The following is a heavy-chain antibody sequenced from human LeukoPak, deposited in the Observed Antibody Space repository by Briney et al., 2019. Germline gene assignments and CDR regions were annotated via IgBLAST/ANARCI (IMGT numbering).Heavy chain of an antibody. V-gene: IGHV1-18*04. Sequence: GASVNVSCQASGYTFTMYGISWVRQPPGHGLEWMGWISGYNGDKNYAHKLQGRVTMTTDTYTNTAYMELRSLSYDDTAVYYCARGHPYTSSWVGDGLDVWGKGTTVTVSS. D-gene: IGHD6-19*01. CDR1: GYTFTMYG. J-gene: IGHJ6*04. CDR3: ARGHPYTSSWVGDGLDV. CDR2: ISGYNGDK.